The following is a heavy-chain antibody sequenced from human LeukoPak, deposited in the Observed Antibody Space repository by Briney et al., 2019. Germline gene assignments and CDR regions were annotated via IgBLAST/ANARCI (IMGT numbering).Heavy chain of an antibody. Sequence: ASVKVSCKASGYSFTAHHMHWVRQAPGQGLEWMGRIIPIFGIANYAQKFQGRVTITADKSTSTAYMELSSLRSEDTAVYYCARDLEYSSSSNWFDPWGQGTLVTVSS. V-gene: IGHV1-69*04. CDR1: GYSFTAHH. J-gene: IGHJ5*02. CDR3: ARDLEYSSSSNWFDP. D-gene: IGHD6-6*01. CDR2: IIPIFGIA.